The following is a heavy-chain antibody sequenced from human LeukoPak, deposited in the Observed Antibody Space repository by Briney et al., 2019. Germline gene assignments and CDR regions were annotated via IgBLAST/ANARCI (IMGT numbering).Heavy chain of an antibody. CDR2: ISYDGSNK. Sequence: PGGSLGLSCAASGFTFSSYAMHWVRQAPGKGLEWVAVISYDGSNKYYADSVKGRFTISRDNSKNTLYLQMNSLRAEDTAVYYCARDRYYYDSSGYYSPPYWGQGTLVTVSS. D-gene: IGHD3-22*01. V-gene: IGHV3-30-3*01. CDR1: GFTFSSYA. CDR3: ARDRYYYDSSGYYSPPY. J-gene: IGHJ4*02.